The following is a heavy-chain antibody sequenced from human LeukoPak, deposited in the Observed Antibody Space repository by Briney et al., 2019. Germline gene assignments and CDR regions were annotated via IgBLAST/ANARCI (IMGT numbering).Heavy chain of an antibody. CDR3: ARGQYDSSGYGGLEVDY. Sequence: SETLSLTCIVSGYSISSGYYWGWIRQPPGKGLEWIGSIYHSGSTNYNPSLKSRVTISVDTSKNQFSLKLSSVTAADTAVYYCARGQYDSSGYGGLEVDYWGQGTLVTVSS. J-gene: IGHJ4*02. D-gene: IGHD3-22*01. CDR2: IYHSGST. CDR1: GYSISSGYY. V-gene: IGHV4-38-2*02.